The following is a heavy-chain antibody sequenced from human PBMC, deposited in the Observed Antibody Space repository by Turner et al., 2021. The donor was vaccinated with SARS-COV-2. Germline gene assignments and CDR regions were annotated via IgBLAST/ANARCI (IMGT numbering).Heavy chain of an antibody. CDR2: ISYDGSNK. V-gene: IGHV3-30-3*01. CDR3: ARDTGDFDL. D-gene: IGHD3-10*01. Sequence: QVQLVESGGGVVQPGRSLRLSCAASGFTFSSNVMHWVRQDPGKGMEWVAVISYDGSNKYYADSVKGRFTISRDNSKNTLYLQMNSLRAEDTAVYYCARDTGDFDLWGRGTLVTVSS. CDR1: GFTFSSNV. J-gene: IGHJ2*01.